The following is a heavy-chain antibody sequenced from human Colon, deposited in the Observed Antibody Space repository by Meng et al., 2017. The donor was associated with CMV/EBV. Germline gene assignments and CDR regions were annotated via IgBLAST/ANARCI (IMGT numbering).Heavy chain of an antibody. CDR2: VTYDGSNK. V-gene: IGHV3-30*02. D-gene: IGHD4-11*01. CDR1: GFKFQNYG. Sequence: GESLKISCAASGFKFQNYGMHWVRQAPGKGLEWVAFVTYDGSNKFYGDSVKGRFTISRDTYKNSVYLQMDSLRPEDTALYYCAREGFSNFDYWGQGTLVTVSS. J-gene: IGHJ4*02. CDR3: AREGFSNFDY.